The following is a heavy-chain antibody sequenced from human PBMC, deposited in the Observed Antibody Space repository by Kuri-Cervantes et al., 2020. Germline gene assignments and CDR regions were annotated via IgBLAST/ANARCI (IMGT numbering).Heavy chain of an antibody. CDR1: GGSISSSSYY. Sequence: GSLRLSCTVSGGSISSSSYYWGWIRQPPGKGLEWIGSIYYSGSTYYNPSLKSRVTISVDTSKNQFSLELSSVTAADTAVYYCARHRLEWGSGSRYYYGMDVWGQGTTVTVSS. J-gene: IGHJ6*02. D-gene: IGHD3-10*01. CDR3: ARHRLEWGSGSRYYYGMDV. V-gene: IGHV4-39*01. CDR2: IYYSGST.